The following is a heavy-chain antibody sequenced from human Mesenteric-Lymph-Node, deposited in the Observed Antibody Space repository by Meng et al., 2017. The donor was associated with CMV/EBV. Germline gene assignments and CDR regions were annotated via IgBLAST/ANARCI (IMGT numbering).Heavy chain of an antibody. Sequence: GESLKISCAASGFTFSSYAMSWVRQAPGKGLEWVPTISGSGGSTSYADSVKGRFTISRDISKNTLYLQMNSLRAEDTAVYYCAKSNYYDSSGYYYPFDYWGQGTLVTVSS. CDR2: ISGSGGST. D-gene: IGHD3-22*01. V-gene: IGHV3-23*01. CDR3: AKSNYYDSSGYYYPFDY. CDR1: GFTFSSYA. J-gene: IGHJ4*02.